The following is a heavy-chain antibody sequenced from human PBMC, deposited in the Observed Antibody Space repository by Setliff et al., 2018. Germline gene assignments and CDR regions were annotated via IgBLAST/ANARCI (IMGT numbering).Heavy chain of an antibody. CDR2: VCQTGRT. Sequence: SQTLSLTCSVSGYSIRSGYYWGWIRQSPGKGLEWIPSVCQTGRTYYTPSLKSRTTISVDTSKNQLSLKLRSVTAADSAIYYCAKLHFDTSCSYPTPEYIQQWGQGTLVTVSS. CDR3: AKLHFDTSCSYPTPEYIQQ. CDR1: GYSIRSGYY. J-gene: IGHJ1*01. D-gene: IGHD3-22*01. V-gene: IGHV4-38-2*01.